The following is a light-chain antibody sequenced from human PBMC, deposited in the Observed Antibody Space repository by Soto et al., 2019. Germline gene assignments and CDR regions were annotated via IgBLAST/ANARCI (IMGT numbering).Light chain of an antibody. V-gene: IGKV3-20*01. CDR3: QQYGSSPSWT. Sequence: TVLPQSPCTLSLSTAERPTPSCRASQSVSSSYLAWYQQKPGQAPRLLIYGASSRATVIPDRFSGSGSGTDFTLTISRLEPEDFAVYYCQQYGSSPSWTFGQGTKVDIK. CDR1: QSVSSSY. J-gene: IGKJ1*01. CDR2: GAS.